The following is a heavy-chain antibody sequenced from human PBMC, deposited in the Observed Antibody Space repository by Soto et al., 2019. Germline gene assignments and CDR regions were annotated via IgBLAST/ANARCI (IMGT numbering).Heavy chain of an antibody. D-gene: IGHD3-10*01. CDR1: GFTVSSNY. Sequence: GGSLGLSCAASGFTVSSNYMSWVRQAPGKGLEWVSFISGSSDNIKYADSVKGRFPISRDNAKNSLYLQMNSLRAEDTAVYYCSSWTQRETHDYRRQGTLVLVSS. CDR3: SSWTQRETHDY. J-gene: IGHJ4*01. CDR2: ISGSSDNI. V-gene: IGHV3-48*01.